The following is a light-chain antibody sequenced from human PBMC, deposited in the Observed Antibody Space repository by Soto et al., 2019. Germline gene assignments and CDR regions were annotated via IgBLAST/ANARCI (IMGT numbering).Light chain of an antibody. V-gene: IGKV1-5*01. Sequence: DIQMTQSPSTLSASVGDRVTITCRASQSISSWLAWYQQKPGKAPKLRIYDASSLESGVPSRFSGSGSGTEFTLPISSLQTDDFATYYCQQYNSYWTFGQGTKVEIK. J-gene: IGKJ1*01. CDR2: DAS. CDR3: QQYNSYWT. CDR1: QSISSW.